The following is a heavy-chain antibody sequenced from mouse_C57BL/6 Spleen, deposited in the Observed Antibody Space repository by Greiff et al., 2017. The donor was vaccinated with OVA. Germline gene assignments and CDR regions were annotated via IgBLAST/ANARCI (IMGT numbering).Heavy chain of an antibody. CDR1: GFTFSDYG. J-gene: IGHJ1*03. D-gene: IGHD1-1*01. V-gene: IGHV5-17*01. Sequence: EVQLVESGGGLVKPGGSLKLSCAASGFTFSDYGMHWVRQAPEKGLEWVAYISSGSSTIYYADTVKGRFTISRDNAKNTLFLQMTSLRSEDTAMYYCASPYGSSYWYFDVWGTGTTVTVSS. CDR3: ASPYGSSYWYFDV. CDR2: ISSGSSTI.